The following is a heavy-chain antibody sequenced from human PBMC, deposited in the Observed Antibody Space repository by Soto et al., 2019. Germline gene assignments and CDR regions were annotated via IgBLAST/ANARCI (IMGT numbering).Heavy chain of an antibody. D-gene: IGHD2-8*02. CDR2: INPDNGNT. CDR3: ARDILSVGPRANDAFDV. CDR1: GFSFSDNL. J-gene: IGHJ3*01. V-gene: IGHV1-3*01. Sequence: QVQLVQSGAEVRKPGASVNISCRASGFSFSDNLINWVRQAPGQSLEWMGWINPDNGNTRHSQTFQGRVTISRHSSASIAYVEVSYLTSEDTAVYYCARDILSVGPRANDAFDVWGQGTMVTVSS.